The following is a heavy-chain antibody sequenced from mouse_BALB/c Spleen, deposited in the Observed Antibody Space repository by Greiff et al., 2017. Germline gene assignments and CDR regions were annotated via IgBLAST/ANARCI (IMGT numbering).Heavy chain of an antibody. Sequence: EVKVVESGGGLVKPGGSLKLSCAASGFTFSSYAMSWVRQTPEKRLEWVASISSGGSTYYPDSVKGRFTISRDNARNILYLQMSSLRSEDTAMYYCARGDGNVFAYWGQGTLVTVSA. J-gene: IGHJ3*01. V-gene: IGHV5-6-5*01. D-gene: IGHD2-1*01. CDR2: ISSGGST. CDR1: GFTFSSYA. CDR3: ARGDGNVFAY.